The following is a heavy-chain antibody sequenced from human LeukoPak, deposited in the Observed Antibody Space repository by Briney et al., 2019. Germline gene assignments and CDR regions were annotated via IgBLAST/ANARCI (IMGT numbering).Heavy chain of an antibody. D-gene: IGHD2-2*01. CDR1: GFTFTTYW. CDR3: ARAGGELGYCSSTSCYPVP. V-gene: IGHV3-7*01. CDR2: INQDGTEK. Sequence: GGSLRLSCAASGFTFTTYWMTWVRQAPGKGLEWVANINQDGTEKYYVDSVKGRFTISRDNAKNSLYLQMNSLRVEDTAVYYCARAGGELGYCSSTSCYPVPWGQGTLVTVSS. J-gene: IGHJ5*02.